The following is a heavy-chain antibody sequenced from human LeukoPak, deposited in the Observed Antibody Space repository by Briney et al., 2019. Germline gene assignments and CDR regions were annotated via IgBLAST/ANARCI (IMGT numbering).Heavy chain of an antibody. CDR1: GFTFSSYS. D-gene: IGHD2-2*01. J-gene: IGHJ4*02. CDR2: ISSSSSYI. Sequence: GGSLRLSCAASGFTFSSYSMNWVRQAPGKGLEWVSSISSSSSYIYYADSVKGRFTISRDNSKNTLYLQMNSLRTEDTAVYYCAKGCSGSTTCYLIDYWGQGTLVTVSS. V-gene: IGHV3-21*01. CDR3: AKGCSGSTTCYLIDY.